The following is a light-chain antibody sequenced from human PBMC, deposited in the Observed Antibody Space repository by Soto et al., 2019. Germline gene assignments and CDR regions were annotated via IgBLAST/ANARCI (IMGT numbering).Light chain of an antibody. CDR2: GAA. Sequence: EIVMTQSPATLSVSPGERATLSCRASHSVFSSLAWYQQKPGQAPRLLIYGAATRATGIPARFSGSGSGTDFTLTISSLQPEDFATYYCQQSYSTPITFGQGTRLEIK. V-gene: IGKV3-15*01. CDR1: HSVFSS. CDR3: QQSYSTPIT. J-gene: IGKJ5*01.